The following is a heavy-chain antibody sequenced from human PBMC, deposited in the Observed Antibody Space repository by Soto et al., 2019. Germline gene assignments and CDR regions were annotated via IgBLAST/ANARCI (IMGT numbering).Heavy chain of an antibody. J-gene: IGHJ3*02. CDR1: GASLSGYD. Sequence: VQLQQWGAGLLKPSETLSLTCAVYGASLSGYDWSWVRQPPGQGLQWIGEISQSGITNYDPTLKSRVTISMDTSKNQFSLRLRSLTAADTATYSCARDPNANAFDIWGRGTMVTVSS. CDR2: ISQSGIT. V-gene: IGHV4-34*02. CDR3: ARDPNANAFDI.